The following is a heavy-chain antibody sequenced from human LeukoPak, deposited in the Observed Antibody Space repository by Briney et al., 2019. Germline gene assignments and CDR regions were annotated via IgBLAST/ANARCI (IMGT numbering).Heavy chain of an antibody. J-gene: IGHJ4*02. V-gene: IGHV1-69*04. Sequence: SVKVSCKASGGTFSSYAISWVRQAPGQGLEWMGRIIPILGIANYAQKFQGRVTITADKSTSTAYMELSSLRPEDTAVYYCATLRGGEWLPSGYWGQGTLVTVSS. CDR1: GGTFSSYA. CDR3: ATLRGGEWLPSGY. D-gene: IGHD6-19*01. CDR2: IIPILGIA.